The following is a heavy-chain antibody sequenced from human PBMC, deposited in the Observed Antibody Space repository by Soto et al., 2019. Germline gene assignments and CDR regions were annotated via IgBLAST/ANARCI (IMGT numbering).Heavy chain of an antibody. Sequence: EVQLVESGGGLVQPGGSLRLSCASSGFTVSSNYMNWVRQVPGKGLEWVSIVYSGGYTDYADSVKGRFTISRDISKNMLCLQMSSLRADDTAVYYCARHLWGAGAFDLWGQGAMVTVSS. D-gene: IGHD3-16*01. CDR3: ARHLWGAGAFDL. J-gene: IGHJ3*01. CDR1: GFTVSSNY. V-gene: IGHV3-66*04. CDR2: VYSGGYT.